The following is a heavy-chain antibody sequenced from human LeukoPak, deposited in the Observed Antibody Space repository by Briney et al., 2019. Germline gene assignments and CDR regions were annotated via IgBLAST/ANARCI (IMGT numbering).Heavy chain of an antibody. Sequence: GGSLRLSGAASGSTFSSYEMNWVRQAPGKGLEGVSYISSSGSTIYHADSVKGRFTISRDNAKNSLYLQMNSLRAEDTAVYYCARAGYCSGSSCYYMSYGMDVWGKGTTVTVSS. CDR2: ISSSGSTI. CDR1: GSTFSSYE. D-gene: IGHD2-15*01. V-gene: IGHV3-48*03. J-gene: IGHJ6*04. CDR3: ARAGYCSGSSCYYMSYGMDV.